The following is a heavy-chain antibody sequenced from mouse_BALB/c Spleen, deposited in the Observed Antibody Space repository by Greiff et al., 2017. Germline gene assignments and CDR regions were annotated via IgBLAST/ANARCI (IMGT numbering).Heavy chain of an antibody. V-gene: IGHV5-6-3*01. J-gene: IGHJ3*01. CDR3: ARDYTTVVD. CDR2: INSNGGST. CDR1: GFTFSSYG. D-gene: IGHD1-1*01. Sequence: EVQLVESGGGLVQPGGSLKLSCAASGFTFSSYGMSWVRQTPDKRLELVATINSNGGSTYYPDSVKGRFTISRDNAKNTLYLQMSSLKSEDTAMYYCARDYTTVVDWGQGTLVTVSA.